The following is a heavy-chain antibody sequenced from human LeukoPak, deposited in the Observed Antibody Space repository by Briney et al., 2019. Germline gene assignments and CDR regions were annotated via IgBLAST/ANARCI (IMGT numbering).Heavy chain of an antibody. CDR1: GGSLSGYY. CDR2: INHSGST. CDR3: ARDSPNGGNYYFDY. Sequence: SETLSLTCAVYGGSLSGYYWSWIRQPPGKGLEWIGEINHSGSTNYNPSLKSRVTISVDTSKNQFSLKLSSVTAADTAVYYCARDSPNGGNYYFDYWGQGTLVTVSS. D-gene: IGHD1-7*01. V-gene: IGHV4-34*01. J-gene: IGHJ4*02.